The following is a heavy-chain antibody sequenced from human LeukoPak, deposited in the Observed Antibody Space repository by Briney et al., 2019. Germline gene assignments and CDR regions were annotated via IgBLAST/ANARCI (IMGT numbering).Heavy chain of an antibody. CDR1: GFTFSTYA. D-gene: IGHD2-8*01. V-gene: IGHV3-21*01. CDR3: VREKDDNGVLDY. Sequence: GGSLRLSCAASGFTFSTYAMYWVRQAPGKGLEWVSYISSGSHYIYYADSVKGRFTLSRDNAKNSLFLQMYSLRAEDTAVYYCVREKDDNGVLDYWGQGSLVTVSS. CDR2: ISSGSHYI. J-gene: IGHJ4*02.